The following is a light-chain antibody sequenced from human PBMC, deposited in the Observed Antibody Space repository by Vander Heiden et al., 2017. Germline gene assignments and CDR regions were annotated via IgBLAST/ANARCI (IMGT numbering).Light chain of an antibody. CDR1: SSNIGRNT. Sequence: QSVLTHSPSASGTPGQRGTISRSGSSSNIGRNTVNWYQPLPGTAPKLLIYSNDQRPSGVPDRFSGSKSGTSASLAISGLQSEDEANYYCAAWDDRLNGYVFGTGTKVTVL. CDR2: SND. V-gene: IGLV1-44*01. CDR3: AAWDDRLNGYV. J-gene: IGLJ1*01.